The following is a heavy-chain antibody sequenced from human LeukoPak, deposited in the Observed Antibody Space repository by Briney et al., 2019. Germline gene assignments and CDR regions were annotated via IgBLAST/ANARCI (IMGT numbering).Heavy chain of an antibody. CDR3: SRDATGDH. V-gene: IGHV3-72*01. CDR2: STNRAKSYTT. CDR1: GFTFSSYE. J-gene: IGHJ4*02. Sequence: PGESLRLSCAASGFTFSSYEMNWVRQAPGKGLEWVGRSTNRAKSYTTDYAASVKGRFTISRADSKSTLYLQMNSLETEDTAVYYCSRDATGDHWGQGTLVSVCS.